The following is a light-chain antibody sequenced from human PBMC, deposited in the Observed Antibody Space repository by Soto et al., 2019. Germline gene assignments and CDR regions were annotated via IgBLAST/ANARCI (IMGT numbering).Light chain of an antibody. CDR2: AAS. CDR3: QQYGNSPWT. Sequence: EIVLTQSPGTLSLSPGERATLSCRARQSISSNYLAWCQQKPGQAPRLLIYAASSRATGIPDRFSGSGSGTDFTLTISRLEPEDCAVYYCQQYGNSPWTFGQGTKVEI. V-gene: IGKV3-20*01. CDR1: QSISSNY. J-gene: IGKJ1*01.